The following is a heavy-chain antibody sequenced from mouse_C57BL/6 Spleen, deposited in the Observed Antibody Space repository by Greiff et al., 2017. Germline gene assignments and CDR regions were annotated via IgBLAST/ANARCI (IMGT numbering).Heavy chain of an antibody. CDR2: IWSGGST. CDR3: AKKGGGIYYDYDGVFAY. V-gene: IGHV2-4*01. CDR1: GFSLTSYG. Sequence: VHVKQSGPGLVQPSQSLSITCTVSGFSLTSYGVHWVRQPPGKGLEWLGVIWSGGSTDYNAAFISRLSISKDNSKSKVFFKMNSLQADDTAIYYCAKKGGGIYYDYDGVFAYWGQGTLVTVSA. J-gene: IGHJ3*01. D-gene: IGHD2-4*01.